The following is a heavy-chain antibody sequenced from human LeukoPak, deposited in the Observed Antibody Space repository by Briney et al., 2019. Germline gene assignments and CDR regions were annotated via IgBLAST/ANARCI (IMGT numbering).Heavy chain of an antibody. CDR3: ASDPDSGSYQDYDY. V-gene: IGHV1-69*06. D-gene: IGHD1-26*01. CDR1: GGTFSSYA. CDR2: IIPIFGTA. J-gene: IGHJ4*02. Sequence: GASVKVSCKASGGTFSSYAISWVRQAPGQGLEWMGGIIPIFGTANYAQKFQGRVTITADKSTSTAYMELSSLRSEDTAVYYCASDPDSGSYQDYDYWGQGTLVTVSS.